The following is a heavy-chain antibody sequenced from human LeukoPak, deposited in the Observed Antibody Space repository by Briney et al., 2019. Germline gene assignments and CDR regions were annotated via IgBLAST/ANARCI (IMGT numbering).Heavy chain of an antibody. CDR1: GFTFSSYG. CDR2: IWDDGINK. CDR3: ARGPLNYDFWSGYYSYFDY. J-gene: IGHJ4*02. V-gene: IGHV3-33*01. D-gene: IGHD3-3*01. Sequence: GESLRLSCAASGFTFSSYGMPWVRQAPGKGLEWVAVIWDDGINKYYADSVKGRFTIFRDNSKNTLYLQMNRLRAEDTALYYCARGPLNYDFWSGYYSYFDYWGPGTLVTVSS.